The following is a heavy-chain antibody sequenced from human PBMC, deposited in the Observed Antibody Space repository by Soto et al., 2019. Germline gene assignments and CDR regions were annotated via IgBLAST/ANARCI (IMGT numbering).Heavy chain of an antibody. CDR1: GGTFSSYA. CDR3: ARDRGEDGSFHFDY. J-gene: IGHJ4*02. Sequence: QVQLVQSGAEVKKPGSSVKVSCKASGGTFSSYAISWVRQAPGQGLEWRGGIIPIFGTANYAQKFQGRVTITADEYTSTAYMELSSLRSEVTAVYYCARDRGEDGSFHFDYWGQGTLVTVSS. V-gene: IGHV1-69*12. CDR2: IIPIFGTA. D-gene: IGHD3-16*01.